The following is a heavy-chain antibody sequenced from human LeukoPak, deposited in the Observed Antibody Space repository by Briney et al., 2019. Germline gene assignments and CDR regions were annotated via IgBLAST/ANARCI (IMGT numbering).Heavy chain of an antibody. CDR1: GGSFSGYY. CDR2: INHSGST. D-gene: IGHD3-10*01. V-gene: IGHV4-34*01. Sequence: SETLSLTCAVYGGSFSGYYWSWIRQPPGKGLEWIGEINHSGSTNYNPSLKSRVTISADTSKNQFSLKLSSVTAADTAVYYCARHRGDSPWFDPWGQGTLVTVSS. CDR3: ARHRGDSPWFDP. J-gene: IGHJ5*02.